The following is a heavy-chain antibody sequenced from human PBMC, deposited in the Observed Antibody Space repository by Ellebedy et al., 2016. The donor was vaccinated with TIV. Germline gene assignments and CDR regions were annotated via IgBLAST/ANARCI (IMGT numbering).Heavy chain of an antibody. CDR2: MSSDGAHT. Sequence: GESLKISXTVSGFTFGDFYMSWVRRAPGKGLEWISYMSSDGAHTDSADSVKGRFTISRDNAKSSLYLQMNSLRPEDTAIYYCAKDPHPNYYDGTGYYYDHWGQGALVTVSS. V-gene: IGHV3-11*05. CDR3: AKDPHPNYYDGTGYYYDH. CDR1: GFTFGDFY. J-gene: IGHJ5*02. D-gene: IGHD3-22*01.